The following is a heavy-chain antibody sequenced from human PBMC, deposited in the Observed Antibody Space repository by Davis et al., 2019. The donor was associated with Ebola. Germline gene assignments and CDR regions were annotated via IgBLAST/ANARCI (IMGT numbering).Heavy chain of an antibody. J-gene: IGHJ4*02. CDR3: ASQEPSNGDPFDY. V-gene: IGHV1-8*02. CDR1: GYTFTSYA. Sequence: AASVKVSCKASGYTFTSYAMNWVRQAPGQGLEWMGWINPHNGNTNYAQNVQGRVTMTRDPSTSTVSMQLSSLRSEDTAVYFCASQEPSNGDPFDYWGQGTLVTVSS. D-gene: IGHD4-17*01. CDR2: INPHNGNT.